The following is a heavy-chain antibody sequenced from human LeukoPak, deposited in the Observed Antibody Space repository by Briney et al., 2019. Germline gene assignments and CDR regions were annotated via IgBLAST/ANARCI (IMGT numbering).Heavy chain of an antibody. CDR1: GGSISSGDYY. D-gene: IGHD5-18*01. V-gene: IGHV4-30-4*01. CDR3: ARVSVDTAMGNWFDP. Sequence: SETLSLTCTVSGGSISSGDYYWSWIRQPPGKGLEWIGYIYYSGSTYYNPSLKSRVTISVDTSKNQFSLKLSPVTAADTAVYYCARVSVDTAMGNWFDPWGQGTLVTVSS. J-gene: IGHJ5*02. CDR2: IYYSGST.